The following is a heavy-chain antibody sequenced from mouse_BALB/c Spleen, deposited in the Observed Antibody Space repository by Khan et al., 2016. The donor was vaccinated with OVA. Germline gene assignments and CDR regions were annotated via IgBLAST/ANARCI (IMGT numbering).Heavy chain of an antibody. CDR1: GYSINSDYA. CDR3: ARSLYYSYVDGLDY. J-gene: IGHJ4*01. D-gene: IGHD2-12*01. V-gene: IGHV3-2*02. CDR2: ISSSGSA. Sequence: EVQLQESGPGLVKPSQSLSLTCTVTGYSINSDYAWNWIRQFPGDRLEWMGYISSSGSASYNPSLQSRISITRATSKNQFFLQLKSVTTEDTATYFCARSLYYSYVDGLDYGGRGSAVTVSS.